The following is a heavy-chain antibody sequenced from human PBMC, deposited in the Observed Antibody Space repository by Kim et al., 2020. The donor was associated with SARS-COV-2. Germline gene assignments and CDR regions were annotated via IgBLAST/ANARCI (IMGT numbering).Heavy chain of an antibody. J-gene: IGHJ4*02. CDR1: GGSISSSSYY. CDR2: IYYSGST. V-gene: IGHV4-39*01. D-gene: IGHD3-3*01. CDR3: ARHSWRFSAPGGVDY. Sequence: SETLSLTCTVSGGSISSSSYYWGWIRQPPGKGLEWIGSIYYSGSTYYNPSLKSRVTISVDTSKNQFSLKLSSVTAADTAVYYCARHSWRFSAPGGVDYWGQGTLVTVSS.